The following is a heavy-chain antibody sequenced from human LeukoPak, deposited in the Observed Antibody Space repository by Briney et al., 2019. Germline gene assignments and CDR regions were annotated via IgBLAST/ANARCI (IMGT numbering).Heavy chain of an antibody. CDR1: GGSFSGDY. V-gene: IGHV4-34*01. CDR3: ASGTGPTPLYYFDY. Sequence: SETLSLTCAVYGGSFSGDYWSWIRQPPGKGLEWLGEINHSGSTNYNPSLKSRVTISVDTSKNQFSLKLSSVTAADTAVYYCASGTGPTPLYYFDYWGQGTLVTVSS. D-gene: IGHD1-14*01. CDR2: INHSGST. J-gene: IGHJ4*02.